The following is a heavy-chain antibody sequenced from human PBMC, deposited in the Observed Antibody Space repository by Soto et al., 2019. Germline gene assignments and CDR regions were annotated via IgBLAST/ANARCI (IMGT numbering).Heavy chain of an antibody. J-gene: IGHJ4*02. CDR2: INADNGNT. V-gene: IGHV1-18*01. Sequence: QVQLVQSGAEVKKPGASVKVSCKASGYTFTSYGISWVRQAPGQGLEWMGWINADNGNTNYAQKLQGRVTMTTDTSTSTAYREMRSLRSDDTAVYDCAREAVAGTRGFDYWGQGTLGTVSS. D-gene: IGHD6-19*01. CDR3: AREAVAGTRGFDY. CDR1: GYTFTSYG.